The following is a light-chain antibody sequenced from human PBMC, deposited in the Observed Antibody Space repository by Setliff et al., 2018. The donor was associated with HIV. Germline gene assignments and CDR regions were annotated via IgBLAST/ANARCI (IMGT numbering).Light chain of an antibody. J-gene: IGLJ1*01. CDR2: DVD. V-gene: IGLV2-11*01. CDR1: SNDVGSYDR. CDR3: CSYAFKYTVI. Sequence: HSVLTQPRSVSGSPGQSVTISCTGTSNDVGSYDRVSWYQQLPGKAPKLIISDVDKRPSGVPDRFSGSKSGDTASLTISGLQAEDEADYYCCSYAFKYTVIFGIGTKVTVL.